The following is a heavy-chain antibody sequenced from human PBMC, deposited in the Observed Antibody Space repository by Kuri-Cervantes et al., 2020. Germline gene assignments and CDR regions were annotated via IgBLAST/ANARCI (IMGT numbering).Heavy chain of an antibody. CDR1: GFTFSSYG. Sequence: GGSLRLSCAASGFTFSSYGMHWVRQAPGKGLEWVAVISYDGSNKYYADSVKGRFTISRDNSKNTLYLQMNSLRAEDTAVYYCAKVRRVNYYFDYWGQGTLVTVSS. CDR2: ISYDGSNK. D-gene: IGHD1-20*01. CDR3: AKVRRVNYYFDY. V-gene: IGHV3-33*05. J-gene: IGHJ4*02.